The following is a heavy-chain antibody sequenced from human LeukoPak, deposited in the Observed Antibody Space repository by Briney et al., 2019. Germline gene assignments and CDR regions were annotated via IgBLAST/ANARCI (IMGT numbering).Heavy chain of an antibody. Sequence: GGSLRLSCAASGFTFSSYAMHWVRQAPGKGLEWVAVISYDGSNKYYADSVKGRFTISRDNSKSTLYLQMNSLRAEDTAVYYCARGGDIGYGMDVWGQGTTVTVSS. CDR2: ISYDGSNK. CDR3: ARGGDIGYGMDV. CDR1: GFTFSSYA. J-gene: IGHJ6*02. D-gene: IGHD5-12*01. V-gene: IGHV3-30-3*01.